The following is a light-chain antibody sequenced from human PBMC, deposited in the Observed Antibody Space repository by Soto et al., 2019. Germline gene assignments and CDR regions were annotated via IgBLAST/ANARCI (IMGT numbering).Light chain of an antibody. Sequence: EIVLTQSPATLSLSPGERATLSCRASQSVAYTYLAWFQQKPGQAPRLLIFGASNRATGIPDRFSGSGSGTDFTLTISRLEPEDFAVYYCQQYNDWVTFGGGTKVDIK. CDR1: QSVAYTY. J-gene: IGKJ4*01. CDR3: QQYNDWVT. CDR2: GAS. V-gene: IGKV3-20*01.